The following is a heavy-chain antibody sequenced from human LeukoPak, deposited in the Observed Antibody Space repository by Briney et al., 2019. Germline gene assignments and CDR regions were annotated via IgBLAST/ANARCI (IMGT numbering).Heavy chain of an antibody. D-gene: IGHD3-10*01. CDR1: GGTFSSYA. CDR3: AGVLRTYDYGTGGAFDI. CDR2: IIPIFGTA. V-gene: IGHV1-69*05. J-gene: IGHJ3*02. Sequence: ASVKVSCKASGGTFSSYAISWVRQAPGQGLEWMGRIIPIFGTANYAQKFHGRVTITTDESTSTAYMELGSLRSEDTAVYYCAGVLRTYDYGTGGAFDIWGQGTMVTVSS.